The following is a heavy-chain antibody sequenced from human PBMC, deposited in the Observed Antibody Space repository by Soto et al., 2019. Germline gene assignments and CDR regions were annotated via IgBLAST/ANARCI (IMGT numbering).Heavy chain of an antibody. J-gene: IGHJ4*02. CDR1: GGSISSYY. D-gene: IGHD3-3*01. Sequence: SETLSLTCTVSGGSISSYYWSWIRQPPGKGLEWIGYIYYSGSTNYNPSLKSRVTIPVETSKNQFSLKLSSVTAADTAVYYCARVNSGRFFRPYFDYWGQGTLVTVSS. V-gene: IGHV4-59*01. CDR2: IYYSGST. CDR3: ARVNSGRFFRPYFDY.